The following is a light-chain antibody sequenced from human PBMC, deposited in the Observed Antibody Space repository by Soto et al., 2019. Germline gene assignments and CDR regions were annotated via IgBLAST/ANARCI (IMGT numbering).Light chain of an antibody. Sequence: QSALTQPRSVSGSPGQSVTISCTGTSSDVGDYNYVSWYQQHPGKAPKLMIYDVSKRPSGVPDRFSGSKSGNTASLTISGLQAEDEADYYCCSYARSRYVFGTGSKLTVL. CDR1: SSDVGDYNY. CDR3: CSYARSRYV. CDR2: DVS. J-gene: IGLJ1*01. V-gene: IGLV2-11*01.